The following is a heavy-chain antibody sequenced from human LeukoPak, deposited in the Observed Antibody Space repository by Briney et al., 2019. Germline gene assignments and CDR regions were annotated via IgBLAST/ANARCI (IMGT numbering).Heavy chain of an antibody. CDR3: ARLGDYYGMDV. CDR1: GYSTTSYC. D-gene: IGHD3-10*01. Sequence: SLKISCKASGYSTTSYCIGWVRQLPEKGLEWMGIIYPGDSDTRYSPSFQGQVTTSADKSISTAYLQWSSLKASDTAMYYCARLGDYYGMDVWGQGTTVTVSS. CDR2: IYPGDSDT. V-gene: IGHV5-51*01. J-gene: IGHJ6*02.